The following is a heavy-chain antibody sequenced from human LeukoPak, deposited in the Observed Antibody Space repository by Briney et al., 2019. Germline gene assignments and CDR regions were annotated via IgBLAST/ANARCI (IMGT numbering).Heavy chain of an antibody. D-gene: IGHD6-6*01. CDR2: INPSGGST. CDR1: GYTFTIYY. CDR3: ARDRPEYSSLKAFDP. V-gene: IGHV1-46*01. J-gene: IGHJ5*02. Sequence: ASVKVSCKASGYTFTIYYMHWVRQAPGQGLEWMGIINPSGGSTSYAQKFQGRVTMTRDTSTSTVYMELSSLRSEDTAVYYCARDRPEYSSLKAFDPWGQGTLVTVSS.